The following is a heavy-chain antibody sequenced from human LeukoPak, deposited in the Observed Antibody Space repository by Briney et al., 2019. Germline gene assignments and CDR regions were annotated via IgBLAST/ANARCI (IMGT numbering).Heavy chain of an antibody. J-gene: IGHJ4*02. CDR2: IWYDGSNK. CDR3: AKEVRVVRGGFDY. Sequence: GRSLRLSCAASGFTFSSYGMHWVRQAPGKGLEWVAVIWYDGSNKYYADSVKGRFTISRDNSKNTLYLQMNSLRAEDTAVYYCAKEVRVVRGGFDYWGQGTLVTVSS. D-gene: IGHD3-10*01. CDR1: GFTFSSYG. V-gene: IGHV3-33*06.